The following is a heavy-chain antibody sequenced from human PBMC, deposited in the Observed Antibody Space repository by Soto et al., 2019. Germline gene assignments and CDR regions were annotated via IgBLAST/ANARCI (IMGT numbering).Heavy chain of an antibody. V-gene: IGHV4-59*01. CDR1: GGSISSYY. D-gene: IGHD1-26*01. CDR2: IYYSGST. J-gene: IGHJ4*02. Sequence: SETLSLTCTVSGGSISSYYWSWIRQPPGKGLEWIGYIYYSGSTNYNPSLKSRVTISVDTSKNQFSLKLSSVTAADTAVYYCARVGWELQIDYWGQGTLVTVSS. CDR3: ARVGWELQIDY.